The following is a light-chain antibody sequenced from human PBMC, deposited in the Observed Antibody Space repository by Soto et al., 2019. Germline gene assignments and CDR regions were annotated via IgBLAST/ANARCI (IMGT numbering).Light chain of an antibody. CDR2: GNS. V-gene: IGLV1-40*01. CDR1: SSNIGAGYD. CDR3: QSYYSGLSGSNV. Sequence: QSVLTQPPSVSGSPGQSVTISCTGSSSNIGAGYDVPWYQQLPGPAPKLLIYGNSNRPSGVPDRFSGSKSGTSASLALTGLRVEDEDDYYYQSYYSGLSGSNVFGTGTKVTVL. J-gene: IGLJ1*01.